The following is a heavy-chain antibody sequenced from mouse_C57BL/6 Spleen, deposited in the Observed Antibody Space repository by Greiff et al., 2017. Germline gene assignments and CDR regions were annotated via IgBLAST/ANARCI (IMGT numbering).Heavy chain of an antibody. CDR3: ARGGNDLFAY. CDR2: IDPSDSYT. J-gene: IGHJ3*01. D-gene: IGHD2-2*01. Sequence: QVQLKQPGAELVMPGASVKLSCKASGYTFTSYWMHWVKQRPGQGLEWIGEIDPSDSYTNYNQKFKGKSTLTVDKSSSTAYMQLSSLTSEDSAVYYCARGGNDLFAYWGQGTLVTVSA. CDR1: GYTFTSYW. V-gene: IGHV1-69*01.